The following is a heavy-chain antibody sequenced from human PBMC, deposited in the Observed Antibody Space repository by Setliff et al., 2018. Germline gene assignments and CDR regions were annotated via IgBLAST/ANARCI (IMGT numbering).Heavy chain of an antibody. D-gene: IGHD3-3*01. CDR2: IYPGDSDT. Sequence: LGESLKISCKGSGYRFTSYWIGWVRQMPGKGLEWMGIIYPGDSDTRYSPSFQGQVTISADKSISTAYLQWSSLKASDTAMYYCARSRSNFWSGYFNWFDPWGQGTLVTVSS. V-gene: IGHV5-51*01. J-gene: IGHJ5*02. CDR1: GYRFTSYW. CDR3: ARSRSNFWSGYFNWFDP.